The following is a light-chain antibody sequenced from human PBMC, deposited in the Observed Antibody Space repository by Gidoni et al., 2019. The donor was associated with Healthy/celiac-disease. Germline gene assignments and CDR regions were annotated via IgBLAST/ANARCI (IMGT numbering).Light chain of an antibody. CDR2: AAS. CDR1: QSISSY. Sequence: DRVTITCRASQSISSYLNWYQQKPGKAPKLLIYAASSLQSGVPSRFSGSGSGTDFTRTISSLQPEDFATYYCQQSYSTPTITFGQGTRLEIK. J-gene: IGKJ5*01. CDR3: QQSYSTPTIT. V-gene: IGKV1-39*01.